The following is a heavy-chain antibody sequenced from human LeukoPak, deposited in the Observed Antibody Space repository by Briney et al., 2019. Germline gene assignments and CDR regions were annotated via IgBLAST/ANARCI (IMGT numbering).Heavy chain of an antibody. Sequence: GGSLRLSCAASGFTFSSYGMSWVRQAPGKGLEWVSAISGNGAGTYYADSVKGRFTISRDNSKNTLYLQMNSLRAEDTAVYYCAKDPTASTYYDFWSGYLHFDYWGQGTLVTVSS. J-gene: IGHJ4*02. D-gene: IGHD3-3*01. CDR1: GFTFSSYG. V-gene: IGHV3-23*01. CDR2: ISGNGAGT. CDR3: AKDPTASTYYDFWSGYLHFDY.